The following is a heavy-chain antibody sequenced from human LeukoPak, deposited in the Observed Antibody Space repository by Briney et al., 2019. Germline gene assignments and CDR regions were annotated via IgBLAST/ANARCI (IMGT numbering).Heavy chain of an antibody. Sequence: GESLKISCKVSGYSFTSYWISWVRQMPGKGLEWMGRIDPSDSYTKYSPSFQGHATISADKSISTVYLQWSSLKASDTAMYYCARRPLYSNGWYYFDHWGQGTLVTVSS. CDR1: GYSFTSYW. CDR3: ARRPLYSNGWYYFDH. J-gene: IGHJ4*02. CDR2: IDPSDSYT. D-gene: IGHD6-19*01. V-gene: IGHV5-10-1*01.